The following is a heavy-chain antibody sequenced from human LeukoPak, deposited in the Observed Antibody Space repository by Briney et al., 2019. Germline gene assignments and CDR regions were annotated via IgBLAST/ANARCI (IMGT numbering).Heavy chain of an antibody. CDR3: TKGGIRYWFDP. D-gene: IGHD3-16*02. CDR2: INGGGVNT. J-gene: IGHJ5*02. Sequence: GGSLRLSCAASGFTFSSYAMSWVRQAPGKGLEWVSTINGGGVNTHYADSVGGRFTISRDNSKNTLFLQMNSLRDEDTAVYYCTKGGIRYWFDPWGQGTLVTVSS. V-gene: IGHV3-23*01. CDR1: GFTFSSYA.